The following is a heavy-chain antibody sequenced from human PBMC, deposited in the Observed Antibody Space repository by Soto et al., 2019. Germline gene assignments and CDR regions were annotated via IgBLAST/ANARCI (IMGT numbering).Heavy chain of an antibody. CDR3: ARAGVVVVTYFDY. V-gene: IGHV1-69*02. Sequence: GASVKVSCKASGGTLSSYTISWVRQAPGQGLEWMGRIIPILGIANYAQKFQGRVTITADKSTSTAYMELSSLRSEDTAVYYCARAGVVVVTYFDYWGQGTLVTVSS. CDR2: IIPILGIA. CDR1: GGTLSSYT. D-gene: IGHD3-22*01. J-gene: IGHJ4*02.